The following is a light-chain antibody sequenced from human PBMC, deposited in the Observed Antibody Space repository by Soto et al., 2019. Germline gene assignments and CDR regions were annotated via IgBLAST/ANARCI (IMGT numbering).Light chain of an antibody. CDR1: SSDVGGYNY. CDR2: EVS. V-gene: IGLV2-8*01. Sequence: QSALTQPLSASGSPGQSVTISCTGTSSDVGGYNYVSWYQQHPGKAPKLMIYEVSKRPSGVPDRFSGSKSGNTASLTVSGLKAEDEADYYCSSYAGSNNWNFGTGTKLTVL. CDR3: SSYAGSNNWN. J-gene: IGLJ1*01.